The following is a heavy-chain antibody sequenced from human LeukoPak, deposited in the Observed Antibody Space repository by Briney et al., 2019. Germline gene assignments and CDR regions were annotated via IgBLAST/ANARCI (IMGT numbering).Heavy chain of an antibody. CDR3: ARLYGSSWYGGNWFDP. V-gene: IGHV1-2*02. D-gene: IGHD6-13*01. CDR1: GYTFTGYY. Sequence: ASVKVSCKASGYTFTGYYMHWVRQAPGQGLEWMGWINPNSGGTNYAQKFQGRVTMTRDTSISTAYMELSRLRSDDTAVYYCARLYGSSWYGGNWFDPWGQGTLVTVSS. J-gene: IGHJ5*02. CDR2: INPNSGGT.